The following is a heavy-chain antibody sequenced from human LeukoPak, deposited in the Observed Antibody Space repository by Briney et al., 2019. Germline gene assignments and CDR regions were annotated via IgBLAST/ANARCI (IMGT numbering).Heavy chain of an antibody. J-gene: IGHJ4*02. CDR2: IFGAGKNTT. Sequence: PGGSLRLSCAASGFSFSSYAMNWVRQAPGKGLEWVSIIFGAGKNTTYYADSVKGRFTVSRDNSKNTLYLQMNSLRAEDTAVYYCARADYGDYVSLDYWGQGTLVTVSS. D-gene: IGHD4-17*01. V-gene: IGHV3-23*03. CDR1: GFSFSSYA. CDR3: ARADYGDYVSLDY.